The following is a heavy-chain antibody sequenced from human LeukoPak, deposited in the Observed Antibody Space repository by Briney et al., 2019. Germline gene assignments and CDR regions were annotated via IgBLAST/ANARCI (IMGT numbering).Heavy chain of an antibody. CDR1: GFTFSSYW. J-gene: IGHJ5*02. CDR2: IKQDGSEK. Sequence: GGSLRLSCAASGFTFSSYWMSWVRQAPGKGLEWVANIKQDGSEKYYVDSVKGRFTISRDDAKNSLYLQMNSLRAEDTAVYYCARAVAAGTRWFDPWGQGTLVTVSS. V-gene: IGHV3-7*01. D-gene: IGHD6-13*01. CDR3: ARAVAAGTRWFDP.